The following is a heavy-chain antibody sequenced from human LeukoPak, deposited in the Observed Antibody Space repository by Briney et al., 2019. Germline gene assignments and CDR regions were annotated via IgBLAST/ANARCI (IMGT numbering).Heavy chain of an antibody. CDR3: ARDDYSETSGGTRD. J-gene: IGHJ4*02. CDR2: IWNDESNR. D-gene: IGHD3-10*01. V-gene: IGHV3-33*01. CDR1: GFSCSTYA. Sequence: PGGSLRLSCGASGFSCSTYAMHWVRQAPGKGLEWVAVIWNDESNRFYADSVKGRFTISRDNSKNTLYLQMNTLRDEDTGVYYCARDDYSETSGGTRDWGQGTLVTVST.